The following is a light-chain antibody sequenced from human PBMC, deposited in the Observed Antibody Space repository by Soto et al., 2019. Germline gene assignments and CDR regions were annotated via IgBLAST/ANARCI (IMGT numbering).Light chain of an antibody. J-gene: IGLJ3*02. Sequence: QSVLTQPPSASGTPGQRVTISFSGSSSNIGSYYVYWYQQLPGTAPKLLIYSNNERPSGVPDRFSGSKSGTSASLAISGLRSEDEADYYCAAWDDSLSGPVFGGGTKVTVL. CDR1: SSNIGSYY. CDR3: AAWDDSLSGPV. CDR2: SNN. V-gene: IGLV1-47*02.